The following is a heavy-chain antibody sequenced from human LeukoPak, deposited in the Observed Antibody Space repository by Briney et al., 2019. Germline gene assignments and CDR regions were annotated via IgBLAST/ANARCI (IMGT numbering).Heavy chain of an antibody. CDR1: GYTFTCYY. Sequence: ASVKVSCKASGYTFTCYYMHWVRQAPGQGLEWMGWINPNSCGTNYAQKFQGRVTMTSDTSISTAYMELSRLRSDDTAVYYCARATFLGFLEWFPEYYFDYWGQGTLVTVSS. V-gene: IGHV1-2*02. CDR3: ARATFLGFLEWFPEYYFDY. J-gene: IGHJ4*02. D-gene: IGHD3-3*02. CDR2: INPNSCGT.